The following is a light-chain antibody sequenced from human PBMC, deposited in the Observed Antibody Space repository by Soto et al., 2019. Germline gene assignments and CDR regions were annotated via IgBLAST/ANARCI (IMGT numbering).Light chain of an antibody. CDR2: DVT. J-gene: IGLJ2*01. Sequence: QSALTQPRSVSGSPGQSVTISYTGTGSDIGGYNFVSWYQQHPGKTPNLIIYDVTQRPSGVPNRFSASKSGNTASLTISGLQAEDEADYYCCSYAGSYTLFGGGTKLTVL. V-gene: IGLV2-11*01. CDR1: GSDIGGYNF. CDR3: CSYAGSYTL.